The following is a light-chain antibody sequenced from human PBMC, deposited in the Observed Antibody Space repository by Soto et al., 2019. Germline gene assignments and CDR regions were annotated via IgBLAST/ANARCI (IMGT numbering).Light chain of an antibody. CDR1: SSNVGANL. CDR2: SDS. J-gene: IGLJ1*01. V-gene: IGLV1-47*02. CDR3: AAWDNSLNGLYV. Sequence: QLVLSQPPSASGTPGQRVIISCSGSSSNVGANLVYWYQQFPRAAPKGVIYSDSQRPSGVPDRFSGSKSGTSASLAISGLRSEDEADYYCAAWDNSLNGLYVFGTGTKVTVL.